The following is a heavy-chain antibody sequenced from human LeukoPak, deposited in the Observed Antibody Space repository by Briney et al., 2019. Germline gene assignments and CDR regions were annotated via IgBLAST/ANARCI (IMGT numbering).Heavy chain of an antibody. CDR1: GFSINIGYF. CDR2: IYHSGST. D-gene: IGHD3-22*01. Sequence: PSETLSLTCTVSGFSINIGYFWGWIRQPPGKGLEGIGSIYHSGSTYYNPSLKSRLTMSVDPSKNQFSLKLSSVTAADTAVYYCARSYFDSNGYYSDYWGQGTLVTVSS. V-gene: IGHV4-38-2*02. CDR3: ARSYFDSNGYYSDY. J-gene: IGHJ4*02.